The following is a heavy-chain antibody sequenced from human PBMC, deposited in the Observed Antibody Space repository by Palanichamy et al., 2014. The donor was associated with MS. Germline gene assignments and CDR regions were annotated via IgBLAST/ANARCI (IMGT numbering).Heavy chain of an antibody. J-gene: IGHJ4*02. D-gene: IGHD5-12*01. Sequence: QVQLVQSGAEVKKPGASVKVSCKASGYTFTSYGISWVRQAPGQGLEWMGWISAYNGNTNYAQKLQGRVTMTTDTSTSTAYMELRSLRSDDTAVYYCARVSRGSGYDSGTSTKYYFDYWGQGTLVTVSS. CDR1: GYTFTSYG. V-gene: IGHV1-18*04. CDR3: ARVSRGSGYDSGTSTKYYFDY. CDR2: ISAYNGNT.